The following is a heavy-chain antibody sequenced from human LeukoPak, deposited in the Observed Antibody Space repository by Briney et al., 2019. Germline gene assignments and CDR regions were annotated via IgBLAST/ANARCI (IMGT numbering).Heavy chain of an antibody. J-gene: IGHJ4*02. V-gene: IGHV3-30*03. CDR2: MSYDGSNE. CDR3: ARGLGNWNCRLDS. D-gene: IGHD1-7*01. CDR1: GFSFSNYG. Sequence: GGSPRLSCAASGFSFSNYGMHWVRQAPGKGLEWLAHMSYDGSNEYYADSVKGRFTISRDNSKKTLYLQMESLGTEDTAVYYCARGLGNWNCRLDSWGQGTLVTVSS.